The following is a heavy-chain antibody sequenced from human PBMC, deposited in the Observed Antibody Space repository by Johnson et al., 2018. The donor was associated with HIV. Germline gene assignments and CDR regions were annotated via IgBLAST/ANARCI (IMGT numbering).Heavy chain of an antibody. V-gene: IGHV3-64*01. CDR3: ARCRDAYPRLCAFDI. D-gene: IGHD5-24*01. CDR2: ISSNGGST. Sequence: VQLVESGGGVVQPGRSLRLSCAGSGFGFSTYAMNWVRQAPGKGLEYVSAISSNGGSTYYANSLKDRFTISRDNSKNTLYLQMGSLRAEDMAVYYCARCRDAYPRLCAFDIWGQGTMVTVSS. CDR1: GFGFSTYA. J-gene: IGHJ3*02.